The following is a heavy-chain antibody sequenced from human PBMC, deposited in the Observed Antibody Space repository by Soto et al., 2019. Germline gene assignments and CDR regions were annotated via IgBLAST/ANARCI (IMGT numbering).Heavy chain of an antibody. V-gene: IGHV1-18*01. CDR2: ISTYNGYT. CDR1: GYTFANHG. D-gene: IGHD2-15*01. CDR3: VRDVDCSEGSCPGGI. J-gene: IGHJ1*01. Sequence: QVQMLQSGAEVKKPGASVKVSCKTSGYTFANHGINWVRQAPGQGLEWMGWISTYNGYTNSAEKFQGRVTMTTDTSTTTAYEELRSLTSDDTAVYYCVRDVDCSEGSCPGGIWGQGTLVTVSS.